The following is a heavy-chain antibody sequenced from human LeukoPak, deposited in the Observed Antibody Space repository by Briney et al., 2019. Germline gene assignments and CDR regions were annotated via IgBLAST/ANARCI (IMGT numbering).Heavy chain of an antibody. CDR3: ARDLPSLYYYDSSGYYS. CDR2: IKQDGSEK. V-gene: IGHV3-7*01. J-gene: IGHJ4*02. Sequence: GGSLRLSCAASGFTFSSYWMSWVRQAPGKGLEWVANIKQDGSEKYYVDSVKGRFTISRDNAKNSLYLQMNSLRAEDTAVYYCARDLPSLYYYDSSGYYSWGQGTLVTVSS. CDR1: GFTFSSYW. D-gene: IGHD3-22*01.